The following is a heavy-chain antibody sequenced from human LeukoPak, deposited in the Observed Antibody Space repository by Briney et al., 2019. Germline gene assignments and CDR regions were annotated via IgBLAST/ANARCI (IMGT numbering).Heavy chain of an antibody. Sequence: SETLSLTCTVSGDSISSYYWSWIRQPPGKGLEWIGYMYDSGKTNYNASLISRVTISVDTSKNQFSLKLTSVTPADTAVYYCARGGGTLDYWGQGALVTVSS. D-gene: IGHD3-16*01. J-gene: IGHJ4*02. CDR1: GDSISSYY. V-gene: IGHV4-59*01. CDR2: MYDSGKT. CDR3: ARGGGTLDY.